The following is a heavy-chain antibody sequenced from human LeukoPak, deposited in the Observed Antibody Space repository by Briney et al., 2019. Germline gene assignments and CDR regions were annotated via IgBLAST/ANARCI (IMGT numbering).Heavy chain of an antibody. CDR3: ARVRYGSGSYYFDN. V-gene: IGHV4-34*01. CDR1: GGSFSGYY. Sequence: SETLSLTCAVYGGSFSGYYWSWIRQPPGKGLEWIGEINHSGSTNYNPSLKSRVTIAVDTSKNQFSLKLSSVTAADTAVYYCARVRYGSGSYYFDNWGQGTLVTVSS. J-gene: IGHJ4*02. D-gene: IGHD3-10*01. CDR2: INHSGST.